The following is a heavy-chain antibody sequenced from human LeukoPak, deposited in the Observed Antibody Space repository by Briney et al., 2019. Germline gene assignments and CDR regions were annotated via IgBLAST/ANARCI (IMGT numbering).Heavy chain of an antibody. V-gene: IGHV3-21*01. D-gene: IGHD2/OR15-2a*01. J-gene: IGHJ4*02. Sequence: GGSLRLSCAASGFTFSSYSMNWVRQAPGKGLEWVSSISSRSSYIYYADSVKGRFTISRDNAKNSLYLQMNSLGAEDTAVYYCARDTTSISHNFDYWGQGTLVTVSS. CDR1: GFTFSSYS. CDR3: ARDTTSISHNFDY. CDR2: ISSRSSYI.